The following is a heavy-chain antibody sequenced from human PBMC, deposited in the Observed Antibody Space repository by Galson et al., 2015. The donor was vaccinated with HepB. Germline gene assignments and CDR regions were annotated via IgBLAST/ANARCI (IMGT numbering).Heavy chain of an antibody. J-gene: IGHJ4*02. Sequence: SVKVSCKDSGYTFSSYGISWVRQAPGQGLEWMGYISVYNGNTNYEQKLQGRVTMTTDTSTSTAYMELRSLRSDDTAVYYCARARYSSSPPDYWGQGTLFTVSS. V-gene: IGHV1-18*01. D-gene: IGHD6-6*01. CDR1: GYTFSSYG. CDR3: ARARYSSSPPDY. CDR2: ISVYNGNT.